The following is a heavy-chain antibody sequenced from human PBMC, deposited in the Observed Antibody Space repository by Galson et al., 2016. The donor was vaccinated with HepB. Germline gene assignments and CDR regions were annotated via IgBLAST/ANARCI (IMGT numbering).Heavy chain of an antibody. Sequence: SLRLSCAASGFTFNTYWMHWIRQAPGKGLEWVLRIDSYGSSTAYADSVKGRFFVSRDNAKNTLNLQMNSLRAEDTAVYYCVGEAGGDSNYDYYFDNWGQGTLVTVSS. CDR3: VGEAGGDSNYDYYFDN. D-gene: IGHD1-7*01. CDR1: GFTFNTYW. J-gene: IGHJ4*02. CDR2: IDSYGSST. V-gene: IGHV3-74*01.